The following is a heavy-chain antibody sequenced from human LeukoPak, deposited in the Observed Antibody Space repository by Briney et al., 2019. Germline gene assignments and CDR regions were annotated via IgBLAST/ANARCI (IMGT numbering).Heavy chain of an antibody. CDR2: ISGSGGST. CDR1: GFTFNNYA. J-gene: IGHJ5*02. CDR3: AKAAWNNWFDP. D-gene: IGHD1-1*01. Sequence: GGSLRLSCAASGFTFNNYAMSWVRQAPGKGLEWVSAISGSGGSTYYADSVKGRFTVSRDNSKDTLYLQMNSLRAEDTAVYYCAKAAWNNWFDPWGQGTLVTDSS. V-gene: IGHV3-23*01.